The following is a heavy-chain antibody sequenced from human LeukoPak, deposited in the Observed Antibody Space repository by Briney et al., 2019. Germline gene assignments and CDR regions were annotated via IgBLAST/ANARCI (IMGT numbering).Heavy chain of an antibody. V-gene: IGHV3-30*02. J-gene: IGHJ4*02. D-gene: IGHD3-10*01. CDR3: ARDSCLIKTCLDY. CDR2: IRYDGSNK. CDR1: GFTFSSYG. Sequence: PGGSLRLSCAASGFTFSSYGMHWVRQAPGKGLEWVAFIRYDGSNKYYADSVKGRFTISRDNSKNTLYLQMNSLRAEDTAVYYCARDSCLIKTCLDYWGQGTLVTVSS.